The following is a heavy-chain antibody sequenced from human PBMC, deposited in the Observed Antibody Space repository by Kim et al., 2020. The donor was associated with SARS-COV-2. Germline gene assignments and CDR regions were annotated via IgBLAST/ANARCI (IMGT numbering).Heavy chain of an antibody. Sequence: ASVKVSCKASGYSFTSYFIHWVRQAPGQGFDWMGIINPSSGSTTYAQKFQGRVTMTRDTSTSTVYMELSSLRSEDTAVYYCARWPEGNSGERGFDYWGQGTLVTVSS. V-gene: IGHV1-46*01. J-gene: IGHJ4*02. CDR3: ARWPEGNSGERGFDY. D-gene: IGHD2-15*01. CDR1: GYSFTSYF. CDR2: INPSSGST.